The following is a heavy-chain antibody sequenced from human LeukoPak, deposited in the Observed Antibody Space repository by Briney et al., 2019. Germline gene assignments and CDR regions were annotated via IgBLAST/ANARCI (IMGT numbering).Heavy chain of an antibody. J-gene: IGHJ4*02. CDR3: ATWAGAQ. V-gene: IGHV3-53*01. CDR1: GFSVSSNY. CDR2: IYRDGTA. D-gene: IGHD3-10*01. Sequence: GGSLRLSCAASGFSVSSNYMSWVRQAPGKGLEWVSLIYRDGTAYYADSVKGRFTISRDNSKNTVYLQMNSLRAEDTAMYYCATWAGAQGGQGTLVIVSS.